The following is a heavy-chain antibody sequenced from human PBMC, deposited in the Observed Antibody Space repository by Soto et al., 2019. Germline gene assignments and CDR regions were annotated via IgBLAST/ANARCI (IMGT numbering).Heavy chain of an antibody. Sequence: QVQLQESGPGLVKPSETLSLTCTVSGDSLTRNYWSWIRQSPGKGLEWLAFIHNGRTTNYNPSLVGRVAISVDTSKSQLSLNLNAVTAADTAVYYCARTRSGGFDYWGQGTLVTVSS. CDR2: IHNGRTT. CDR1: GDSLTRNY. V-gene: IGHV4-59*01. CDR3: ARTRSGGFDY. J-gene: IGHJ4*02.